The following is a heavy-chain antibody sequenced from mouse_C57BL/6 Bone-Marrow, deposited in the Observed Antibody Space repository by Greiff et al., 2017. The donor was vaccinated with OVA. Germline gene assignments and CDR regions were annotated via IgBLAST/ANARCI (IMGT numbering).Heavy chain of an antibody. CDR1: GYTFTSYG. V-gene: IGHV1-81*01. Sequence: QVQLKQSGAELARPGASVKLSCKASGYTFTSYGISWVKQRTGQGLEWIGEIYPRSGNTYYNEKFKGKATLTADKSSSTAYMELRSLTSEDSSVYFCVRDYSNDPYYFDYWGQGTTLTVSS. CDR2: IYPRSGNT. J-gene: IGHJ2*01. CDR3: VRDYSNDPYYFDY. D-gene: IGHD2-12*01.